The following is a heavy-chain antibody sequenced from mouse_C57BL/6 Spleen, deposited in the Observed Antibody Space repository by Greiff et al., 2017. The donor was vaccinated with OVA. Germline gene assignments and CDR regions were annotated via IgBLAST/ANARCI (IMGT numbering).Heavy chain of an antibody. D-gene: IGHD2-4*01. CDR3: ARGRDYDAMYYFDY. CDR2: ISYDGSN. Sequence: EVKLVESGPGLVKPSQSLSLTCSVTGYSITSGYYWNWIRQFPGNKLEWMGYISYDGSNNYNPSLKNRISITRDTSKNQFFLKLNSVTTEDTATYYCARGRDYDAMYYFDYWGQGTTLTVSS. J-gene: IGHJ2*01. V-gene: IGHV3-6*01. CDR1: GYSITSGYY.